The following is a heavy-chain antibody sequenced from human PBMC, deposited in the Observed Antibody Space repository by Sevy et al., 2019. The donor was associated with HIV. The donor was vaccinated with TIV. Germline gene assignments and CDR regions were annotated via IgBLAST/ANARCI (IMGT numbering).Heavy chain of an antibody. CDR3: ATSRRDDYDYYFEY. V-gene: IGHV3-21*01. CDR1: GFSFSSYS. D-gene: IGHD4-17*01. CDR2: IGSSNSYI. J-gene: IGHJ4*02. Sequence: GGSLRFSCAASGFSFSSYSVSWVRQAPGKGLEWVASIGSSNSYIYYADSVKGRFTISRDNAKNSLHLQMNSLRDEDTAVYYCATSRRDDYDYYFEYWGQGTLVTVSS.